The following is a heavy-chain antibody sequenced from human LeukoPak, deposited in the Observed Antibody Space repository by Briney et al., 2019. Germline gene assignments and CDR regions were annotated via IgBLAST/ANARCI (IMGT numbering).Heavy chain of an antibody. D-gene: IGHD3-10*01. CDR3: ATNTMFRGIHAFDI. CDR2: IYPFDSDT. V-gene: IGHV5-51*01. Sequence: PGESLKISCKGSGYSFSSYWIGWVRQMPGKGLEWMGIIYPFDSDTRYSPSFEGQVTISADKYITTAYLQWSGLKASDTAMYYCATNTMFRGIHAFDIWGQGTMVTVSS. J-gene: IGHJ3*02. CDR1: GYSFSSYW.